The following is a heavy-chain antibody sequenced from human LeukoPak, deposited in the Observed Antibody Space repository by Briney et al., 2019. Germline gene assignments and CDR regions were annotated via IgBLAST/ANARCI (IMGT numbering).Heavy chain of an antibody. J-gene: IGHJ5*02. Sequence: ASVKVSCKTSGGTFNNSAISWVRQAPGQGLEWLGGIMPLFGTAGYAQKFQGRVTITKDESTRTVYLELTSLTSNGTAVYYCARDVHGDYGSGWFDPWGQGTLVSVSS. CDR2: IMPLFGTA. D-gene: IGHD4-17*01. V-gene: IGHV1-69*05. CDR1: GGTFNNSA. CDR3: ARDVHGDYGSGWFDP.